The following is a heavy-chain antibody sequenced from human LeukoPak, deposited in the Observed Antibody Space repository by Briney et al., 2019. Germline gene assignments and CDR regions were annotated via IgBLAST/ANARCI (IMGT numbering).Heavy chain of an antibody. V-gene: IGHV3-23*01. J-gene: IGHJ4*02. CDR2: ISGSGGST. Sequence: GGSLRLSCAASGFTFSTYSMSWVRQAPGKGLEWVSTISGSGGSTYYADSVKGRFTISRDNSKNTLYLQMNSLRAEDTAVYYCAKGRAAMVNGHFDYWGQGTLVTVSS. D-gene: IGHD5-18*01. CDR1: GFTFSTYS. CDR3: AKGRAAMVNGHFDY.